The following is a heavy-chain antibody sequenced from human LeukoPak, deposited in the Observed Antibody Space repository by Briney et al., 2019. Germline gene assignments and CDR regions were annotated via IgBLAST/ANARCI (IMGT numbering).Heavy chain of an antibody. CDR1: GYTFTSYA. J-gene: IGHJ3*02. CDR3: ARDGTDYYDSSGQTAGDGINAFDI. CDR2: INAGNGNT. D-gene: IGHD3-22*01. V-gene: IGHV1-3*01. Sequence: ASVTVSCKASGYTFTSYAMHWVRQAPGRRLEWMGWINAGNGNTKYSQKFQGRVTITRDTSASTAYMELSSLRSEDTAVYYCARDGTDYYDSSGQTAGDGINAFDIWGQGTMVTVSS.